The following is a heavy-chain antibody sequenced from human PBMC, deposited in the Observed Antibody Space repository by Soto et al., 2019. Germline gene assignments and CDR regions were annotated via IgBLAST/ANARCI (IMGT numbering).Heavy chain of an antibody. CDR1: GFTFTSSA. CDR3: AATPVVAYYYGMDV. J-gene: IGHJ6*02. V-gene: IGHV1-58*01. CDR2: LVVGSGNT. Sequence: QMQLVQSGPEVKKPGTSVKVSCKASGFTFTSSAVQWVRQARGQRLEWIGWLVVGSGNTNYAQKFQERVTITRDMSTSTAYMELSSLRSEDTAVYYCAATPVVAYYYGMDVWGQGTTVTVSS. D-gene: IGHD2-15*01.